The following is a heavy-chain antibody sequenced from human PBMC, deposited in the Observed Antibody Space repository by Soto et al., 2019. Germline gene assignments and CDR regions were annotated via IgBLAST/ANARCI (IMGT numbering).Heavy chain of an antibody. CDR2: INQDGSDK. D-gene: IGHD2-8*01. CDR3: ATSMRPTLNS. V-gene: IGHV3-7*01. J-gene: IGHJ4*02. Sequence: EVQVVDSGGGLVQPGGSMRLSCAASGFTFGSHGMTWVRQVPGKGLEWVANINQDGSDKYYGDSVKGRFTISRDNAKNSLYLQMNRLRVEDTAVYYCATSMRPTLNSWGQGTLVTVSS. CDR1: GFTFGSHG.